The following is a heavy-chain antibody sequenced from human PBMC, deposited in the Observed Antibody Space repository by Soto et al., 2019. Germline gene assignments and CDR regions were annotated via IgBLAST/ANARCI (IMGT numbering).Heavy chain of an antibody. CDR1: GFTFGDYA. J-gene: IGHJ6*02. CDR3: AKSAGGTANGLDV. Sequence: EVQLVESGGDLVQPGRSLRLSCAASGFTFGDYAMHWVRQAPGKGLEWVSGISWKSGSIGYADSVMGRFTISRDNAKNSLYLQMNSLRAEETALYYCAKSAGGTANGLDVWGQGTTVTVSS. V-gene: IGHV3-9*01. D-gene: IGHD2-21*02. CDR2: ISWKSGSI.